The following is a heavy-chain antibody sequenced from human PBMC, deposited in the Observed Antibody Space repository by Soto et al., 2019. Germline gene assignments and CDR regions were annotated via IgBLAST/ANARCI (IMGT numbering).Heavy chain of an antibody. J-gene: IGHJ6*04. CDR2: IRSKTHGGTT. Sequence: EVQLVESGGGLVQPGRSLRLSCTASGFTFGDYAMGWVRQAPGKGLEWVGFIRSKTHGGTTEYGGSVKGRVTISRDDSSTITNLQSNSLNTEDTAVYYCTRDELRGLEKYYYYMDVWGKGTTITVSS. CDR1: GFTFGDYA. V-gene: IGHV3-49*04. CDR3: TRDELRGLEKYYYYMDV. D-gene: IGHD3-3*01.